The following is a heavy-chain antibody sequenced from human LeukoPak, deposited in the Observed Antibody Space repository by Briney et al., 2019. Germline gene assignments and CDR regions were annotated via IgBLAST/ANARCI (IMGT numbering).Heavy chain of an antibody. CDR3: ARAKILMTTVTYFDY. V-gene: IGHV4-30-4*01. CDR2: IYYSGST. J-gene: IGHJ4*02. CDR1: GGSISSYY. D-gene: IGHD4-17*01. Sequence: PSETLSLTCTVSGGSISSYYWSWIRQPPGKGLEWIGYIYYSGSTYYNPPLKSRVTISVDTSKNQFSLKLSSVTAADTAVYYCARAKILMTTVTYFDYWGQGTLVTVSS.